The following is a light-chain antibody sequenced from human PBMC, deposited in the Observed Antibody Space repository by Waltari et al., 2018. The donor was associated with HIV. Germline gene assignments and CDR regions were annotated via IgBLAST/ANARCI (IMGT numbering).Light chain of an antibody. V-gene: IGKV6-21*01. Sequence: EIVLTQSPDVQSVTPKEKVTITCRASQSIGSNLHWYQQKPEQSPKLLIKYASRSFSGVPSRFSGSVSGTDFTLTIRGLEAEDAATYYCHQSSSLPHTFGQGTKLEIK. J-gene: IGKJ2*01. CDR2: YAS. CDR3: HQSSSLPHT. CDR1: QSIGSN.